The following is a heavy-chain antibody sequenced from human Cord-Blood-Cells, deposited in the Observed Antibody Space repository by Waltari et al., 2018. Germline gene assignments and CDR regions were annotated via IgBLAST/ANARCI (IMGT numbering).Heavy chain of an antibody. Sequence: QVQLQQWGAGLLKPSETLSLTCAVYGGSFSGYYWSWIRQPPGKGLEWNGEISHSGRTSYDPSLKSRVTISVDTSKNQCSLKLSSGTAAGTAGYYCASPGGGSSGSYVDYWGQGTLVTVSS. CDR2: ISHSGRT. D-gene: IGHD1-26*01. V-gene: IGHV4-34*01. J-gene: IGHJ4*02. CDR3: ASPGGGSSGSYVDY. CDR1: GGSFSGYY.